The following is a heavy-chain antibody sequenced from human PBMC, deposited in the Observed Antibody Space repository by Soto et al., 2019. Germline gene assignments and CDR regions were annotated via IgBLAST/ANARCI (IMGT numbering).Heavy chain of an antibody. D-gene: IGHD6-6*01. CDR3: ARRSSTSWGYLFDP. CDR2: MYYTGNK. J-gene: IGHJ5*02. Sequence: PSETLSLTCTVSGGSISSSTYYWDWIRQPPGKGLEWIGAMYYTGNKNYNPSLESRVTMSVDTSKNQFSLKLSSVTPPDTAVDYCARRSSTSWGYLFDPWGRGSLFAASS. V-gene: IGHV4-39*01. CDR1: GGSISSSTYY.